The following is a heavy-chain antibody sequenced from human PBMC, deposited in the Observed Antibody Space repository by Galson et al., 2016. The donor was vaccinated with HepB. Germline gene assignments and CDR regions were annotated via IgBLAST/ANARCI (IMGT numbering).Heavy chain of an antibody. CDR2: VSGHAGST. CDR1: GFAFNTYA. V-gene: IGHV3-23*01. D-gene: IGHD2/OR15-2a*01. J-gene: IGHJ6*02. Sequence: SLRLSCATSGFAFNTYAMNWVRQAPGKGLEWVAGVSGHAGSTYYADSVKGRFAISRDNSKNTLFLQMNGLRADDTAVYYCAKANIIMVTLGIYLDTWGQGTTVTVSS. CDR3: AKANIIMVTLGIYLDT.